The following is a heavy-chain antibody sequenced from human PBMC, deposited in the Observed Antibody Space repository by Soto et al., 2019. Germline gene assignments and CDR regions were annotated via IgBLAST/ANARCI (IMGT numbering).Heavy chain of an antibody. CDR3: VRGDQRGADYYYYGMDV. D-gene: IGHD3-10*01. CDR2: ISSSNSYI. J-gene: IGHJ6*02. Sequence: EVQLVESGGNLGKPGGSLRLSCAASGFIFSSYSMNWVRQAPGKGLEWVSSISSSNSYIYYADSVKGRFTISRDNGKNSLYLQMNSLRAEDTAVYYCVRGDQRGADYYYYGMDVWGQGTTVTVSS. V-gene: IGHV3-21*01. CDR1: GFIFSSYS.